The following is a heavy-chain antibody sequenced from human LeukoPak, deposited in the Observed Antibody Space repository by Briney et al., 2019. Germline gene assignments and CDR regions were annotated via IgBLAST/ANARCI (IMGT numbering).Heavy chain of an antibody. V-gene: IGHV5-51*01. D-gene: IGHD1-26*01. CDR3: ARHPGGSYQYYFDY. Sequence: GESLKISCKGSGYSFSTYWIAWVRQMPGKGPEWMGIIYPGDSDTRYSPSFQGQVNMSADKSISTAYLQWSSLKASDTAMYYCARHPGGSYQYYFDYWGQGTLVTVSS. J-gene: IGHJ4*02. CDR1: GYSFSTYW. CDR2: IYPGDSDT.